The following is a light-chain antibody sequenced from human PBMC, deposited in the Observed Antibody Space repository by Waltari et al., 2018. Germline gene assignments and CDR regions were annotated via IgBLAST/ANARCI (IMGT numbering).Light chain of an antibody. J-gene: IGLJ2*01. Sequence: QSALTQPASVSGSPGQSITLPCTGTSSDVGRYNLVAWYQQHPGKPPKLVIYEVTERPPEVSTRFSGSKSGNTASLTIARLQAEDEADYYCCSYDGGKSLLFGGGTKLTVL. CDR2: EVT. V-gene: IGLV2-23*02. CDR3: CSYDGGKSLL. CDR1: SSDVGRYNL.